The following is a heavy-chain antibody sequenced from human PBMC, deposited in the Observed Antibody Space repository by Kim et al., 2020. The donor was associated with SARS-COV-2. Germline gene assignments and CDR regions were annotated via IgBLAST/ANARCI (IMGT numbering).Heavy chain of an antibody. Sequence: GGSLRLSCAASGFTFNNAWMSWVRQAPGKGLEWVGRIKSKTDGGTTDYAAPVKGRFTISRDDSKNTLYLQMNSLKTEDTAVYYCTTDPTNPLMTTVTHWGQGTLVTVSS. CDR3: TTDPTNPLMTTVTH. J-gene: IGHJ4*02. D-gene: IGHD4-17*01. CDR1: GFTFNNAW. V-gene: IGHV3-15*01. CDR2: IKSKTDGGTT.